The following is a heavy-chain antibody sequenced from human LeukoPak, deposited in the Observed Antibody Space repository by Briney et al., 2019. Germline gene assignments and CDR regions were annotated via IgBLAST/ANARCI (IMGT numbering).Heavy chain of an antibody. D-gene: IGHD3-22*01. V-gene: IGHV3-53*01. J-gene: IGHJ5*02. CDR2: IYSGGST. CDR1: GFIVRSNH. Sequence: GGSLRLSCAAFGFIVRSNHINWVRQAPGKGLEWVSVIYSGGSTYYADSVKGRFTISRDNSKNTLYLQMNSLRAEDTAVYYCASYDSRFNWFDPWGQGTLVTVSS. CDR3: ASYDSRFNWFDP.